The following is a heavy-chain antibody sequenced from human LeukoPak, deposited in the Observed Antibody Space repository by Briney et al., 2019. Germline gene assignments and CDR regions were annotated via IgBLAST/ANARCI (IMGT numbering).Heavy chain of an antibody. D-gene: IGHD2-2*01. J-gene: IGHJ3*02. CDR1: GYTFTSYD. CDR2: MNPNSGNT. CDR3: ARGLIKYPDDAFDI. V-gene: IGHV1-8*01. Sequence: ASVKVSCKASGYTFTSYDINWVRQATGQGLEWMGWMNPNSGNTGYAQKFQGRVTMTRNTSISTAYMELSSLGSEDTAVYYCARGLIKYPDDAFDIWGQGTMVTVSS.